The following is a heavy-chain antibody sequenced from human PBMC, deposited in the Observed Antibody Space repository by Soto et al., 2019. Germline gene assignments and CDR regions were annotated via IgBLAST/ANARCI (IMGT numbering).Heavy chain of an antibody. CDR3: ARDEAYCGGDCYLRSYYGMDV. CDR1: GGTFSSYA. CDR2: VIPIFGTA. D-gene: IGHD2-21*02. J-gene: IGHJ6*02. V-gene: IGHV1-69*13. Sequence: ASVKVSCKASGGTFSSYAISWVRQAPGQGLEWMGGVIPIFGTANYAQKFQGRVTITADESTSTAYMELSSLRSEDTAVYYCARDEAYCGGDCYLRSYYGMDVWGQGTTVTVSS.